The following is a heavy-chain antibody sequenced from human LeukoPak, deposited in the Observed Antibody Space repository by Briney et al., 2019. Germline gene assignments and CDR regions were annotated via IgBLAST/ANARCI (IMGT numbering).Heavy chain of an antibody. CDR1: GGSISNYY. CDR3: ARSYYDSSGYRLDY. D-gene: IGHD3-22*01. Sequence: SETLSLTCTVSGGSISNYYWSWIRQPAGKGLEYIGRIYTSGSTNYNPSLESRVTMSVDTSKNQFSLKLSSVTAADTAVYYCARSYYDSSGYRLDYWGQGTLVTVSS. CDR2: IYTSGST. V-gene: IGHV4-4*07. J-gene: IGHJ4*02.